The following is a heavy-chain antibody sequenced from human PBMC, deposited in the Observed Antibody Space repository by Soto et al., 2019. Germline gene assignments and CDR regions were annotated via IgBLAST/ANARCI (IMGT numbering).Heavy chain of an antibody. CDR1: GFSLSSSGAG. Sequence: GPTLVNPTQTLTLTCTFSGFSLSSSGAGVGWVRQPPGKGLEWLALIYWNDDKRYSPSLKSRLTITKDTSKNQVVLLMTNMDPVDTATYYCAHRGYGNYPRDNWFDPWGQGTLVTVSS. CDR2: IYWNDDK. V-gene: IGHV2-5*01. CDR3: AHRGYGNYPRDNWFDP. D-gene: IGHD4-17*01. J-gene: IGHJ5*02.